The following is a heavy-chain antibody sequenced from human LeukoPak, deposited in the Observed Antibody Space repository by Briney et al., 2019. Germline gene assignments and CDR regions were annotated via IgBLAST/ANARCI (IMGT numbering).Heavy chain of an antibody. CDR1: GGTFSSYA. J-gene: IGHJ3*02. D-gene: IGHD3-16*01. V-gene: IGHV1-69*04. Sequence: GASVKVSCKASGGTFSSYAISWVRQAPGQGLEWMGRIIPILGIANYAQKFQGRVTITADKSTSTAYMELSSLRSEDTAVYYCARDGGAPHTEDYAFDIWGQGTMVTVSS. CDR3: ARDGGAPHTEDYAFDI. CDR2: IIPILGIA.